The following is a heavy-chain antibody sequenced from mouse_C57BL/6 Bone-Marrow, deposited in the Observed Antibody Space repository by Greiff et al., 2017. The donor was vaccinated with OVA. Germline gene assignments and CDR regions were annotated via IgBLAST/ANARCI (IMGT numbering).Heavy chain of an antibody. Sequence: QVQLQQPGAELVKPGASVKMSCKASGYTFTSYWITWVKQRPGQGLEWIGDIYPGSGSTNYNEKFKSKATLTVDTSSSTAYMQLSSLTSEDSAVYYCARGGQDSSGYGYWGQGTTLTVSS. V-gene: IGHV1-55*01. CDR2: IYPGSGST. CDR3: ARGGQDSSGYGY. D-gene: IGHD3-2*02. J-gene: IGHJ2*01. CDR1: GYTFTSYW.